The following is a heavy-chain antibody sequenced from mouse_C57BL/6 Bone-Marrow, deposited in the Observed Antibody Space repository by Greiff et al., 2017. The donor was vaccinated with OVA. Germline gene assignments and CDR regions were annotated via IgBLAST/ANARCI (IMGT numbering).Heavy chain of an antibody. V-gene: IGHV1-82*01. CDR1: GYAFSSSW. CDR2: IYTGDGDT. CDR3: SRWFFDY. Sequence: QVQLQQSGPELVKPGASVKISCKASGYAFSSSWMNWVKQRPGKGLEWIGRIYTGDGDTNYNGKFKGKATLTADKSSSTAYMQLSSLTSEDSAVYFFSRWFFDYWGQGTTLTVSS. J-gene: IGHJ2*01. D-gene: IGHD2-2*01.